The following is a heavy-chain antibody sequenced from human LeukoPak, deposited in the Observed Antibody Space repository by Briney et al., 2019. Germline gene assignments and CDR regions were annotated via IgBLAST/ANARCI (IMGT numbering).Heavy chain of an antibody. CDR2: IYYSGST. V-gene: IGHV4-59*01. J-gene: IGHJ4*02. Sequence: SETLSLTCAVYGGSFSGYYWSWIRQPPGKGLEWIGYIYYSGSTNYNPSPKSRVTISVDTSKNQFSLKLSSVTAADTAIFYCARGNGGYAVYWGQGTLVTVSS. CDR3: ARGNGGYAVY. D-gene: IGHD5-12*01. CDR1: GGSFSGYY.